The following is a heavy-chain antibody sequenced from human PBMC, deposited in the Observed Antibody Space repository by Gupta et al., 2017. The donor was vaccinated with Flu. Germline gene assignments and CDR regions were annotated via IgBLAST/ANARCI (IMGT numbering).Heavy chain of an antibody. V-gene: IGHV3-21*05. J-gene: IGHJ4*02. CDR3: ARGRGWGLVRAGYLDY. CDR1: GFTFSSYS. D-gene: IGHD6-19*01. Sequence: EVQLVESGGGLVQPGGSLRLSCAASGFTFSSYSMNWVRQAPGKGLEWLSYMSSRSRHIYYAASVKGRFTISRDNAKNSLYLQMNSLRPEDTAVCDGARGRGWGLVRAGYLDYWGQGTL. CDR2: MSSRSRHI.